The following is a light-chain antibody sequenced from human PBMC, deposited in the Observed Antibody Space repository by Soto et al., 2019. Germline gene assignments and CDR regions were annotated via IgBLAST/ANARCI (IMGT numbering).Light chain of an antibody. J-gene: IGKJ4*01. CDR3: QQYEGSPLT. Sequence: EIVLTQSPGTLSLSPGERHTLSCRASQSVSSSNLAWYQHKAGQAPRXXIYGASSRATGMPDRFSGIVSGTDFTLTTSRLEPEDGAVYDCQQYEGSPLTFGGGTKVDIK. CDR1: QSVSSSN. CDR2: GAS. V-gene: IGKV3-20*01.